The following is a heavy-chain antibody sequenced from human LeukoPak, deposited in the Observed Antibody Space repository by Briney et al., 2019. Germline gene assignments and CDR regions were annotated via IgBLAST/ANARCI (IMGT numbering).Heavy chain of an antibody. Sequence: GGSLRLSCAASGFTFSSYWMHWVRQPPGEGLVWVSRISADGSSATYADSVKGRFTISRDNAKNTLYLQMNSLRVEDTAVYYCAVYIVAHYGMDVWGLGTTVTVSS. CDR3: AVYIVAHYGMDV. CDR1: GFTFSSYW. D-gene: IGHD5-12*01. J-gene: IGHJ6*02. CDR2: ISADGSSA. V-gene: IGHV3-74*01.